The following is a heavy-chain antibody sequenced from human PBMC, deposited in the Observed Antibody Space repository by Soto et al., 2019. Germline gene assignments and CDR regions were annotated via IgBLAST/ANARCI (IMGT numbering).Heavy chain of an antibody. CDR2: IIPVFGIV. CDR1: GGTPSNSA. D-gene: IGHD2-15*01. CDR3: ARGSIVVVASRAFYGMDV. Sequence: QVQLVQSGAEVKKPGSSVRVSCKASGGTPSNSAFSWVRQAPGHGLEWMGGIIPVFGIVKYAQDLEGRVTITADESSNTAYMELSRLRYEHRAVYYCARGSIVVVASRAFYGMDVWGEGTTVTVSS. V-gene: IGHV1-69*01. J-gene: IGHJ6*04.